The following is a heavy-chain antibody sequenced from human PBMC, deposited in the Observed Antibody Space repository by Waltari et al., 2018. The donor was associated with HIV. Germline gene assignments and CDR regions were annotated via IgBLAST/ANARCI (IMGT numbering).Heavy chain of an antibody. D-gene: IGHD1-1*01. CDR2: ISGGGGTT. Sequence: EVQLLQSGGDLVQPGGSLRLSCAASGFTFSNYAMNWVRQAPGKGLEWVSSISGGGGTTYYAGSGKGRFTVSRDNSKNTLYLQMNSLRVEDTAMYYCTKDQTGAADSWGQGTQVTVPS. CDR1: GFTFSNYA. J-gene: IGHJ5*02. CDR3: TKDQTGAADS. V-gene: IGHV3-23*01.